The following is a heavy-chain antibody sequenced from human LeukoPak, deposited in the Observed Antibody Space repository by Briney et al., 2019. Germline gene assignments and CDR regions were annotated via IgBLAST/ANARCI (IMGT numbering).Heavy chain of an antibody. D-gene: IGHD2-2*01. CDR3: ARVIGQLYQDDY. CDR2: INPSGGST. CDR1: GYTFTSYY. J-gene: IGHJ4*02. Sequence: ASVKVSCKASGYTFTSYYMHWVRQAPGQGLEWMGIINPSGGSTSYAQKFQGRLTMTRDTSTSTVYMELSSLRSEDTAVYYCARVIGQLYQDDYWGQGTLVTVSS. V-gene: IGHV1-46*01.